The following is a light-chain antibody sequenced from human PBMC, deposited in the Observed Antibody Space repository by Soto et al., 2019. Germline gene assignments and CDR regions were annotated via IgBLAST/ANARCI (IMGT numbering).Light chain of an antibody. V-gene: IGKV1-5*03. CDR3: QQYNSYWT. Sequence: DIQMTQSPSTLSASVGDRVTITCRATQTISSWWAWYQQKPGKAPKLLIYKASSLESGVPSRLSGSGSGTEYTLTISSLQPDDFATYYCQQYNSYWTFGKGTKVEIK. J-gene: IGKJ1*01. CDR1: QTISSW. CDR2: KAS.